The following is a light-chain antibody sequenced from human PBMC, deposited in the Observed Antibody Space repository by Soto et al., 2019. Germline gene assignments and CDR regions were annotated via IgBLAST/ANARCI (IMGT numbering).Light chain of an antibody. V-gene: IGLV1-47*01. CDR3: AAWDDSLSGVL. Sequence: QSVLTQPPSASGTPGQRVTISCSGSSSNIGRNSVYWYQQLPGTAPKLLIFNSNQRPSEVPDRFSGSKSGTSASLAISGLRSEDEADYYCAAWDDSLSGVLFGGGTKLTVL. CDR2: NSN. J-gene: IGLJ2*01. CDR1: SSNIGRNS.